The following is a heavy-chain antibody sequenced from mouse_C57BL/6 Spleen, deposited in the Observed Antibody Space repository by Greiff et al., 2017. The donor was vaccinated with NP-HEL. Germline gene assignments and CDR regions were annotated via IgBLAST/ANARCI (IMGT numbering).Heavy chain of an antibody. CDR1: GYSITSGYY. CDR3: ARGGSSYLNWYFDV. CDR2: ISYDGSN. J-gene: IGHJ1*03. Sequence: EVQLVESGPGLVKPSQSLSLTCSVTGYSITSGYYWNWIRQFPGNKLEWMGYISYDGSNNYNPSLKNRISITRDTSKNQFFLKLNSVTTEDTATYYCARGGSSYLNWYFDVWGTGTTVTVSS. V-gene: IGHV3-6*01. D-gene: IGHD1-1*01.